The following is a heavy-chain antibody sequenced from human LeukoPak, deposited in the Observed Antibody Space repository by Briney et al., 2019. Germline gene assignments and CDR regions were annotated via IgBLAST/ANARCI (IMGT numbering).Heavy chain of an antibody. CDR3: TRGPSSAAFDY. D-gene: IGHD6-13*01. V-gene: IGHV3-53*01. Sequence: GGSLRLSCAASGFXVRKNYMSWVRQAPGKGLEWVSVIYPAGDTYYGDSVKGRFTISRDNSKNTLNLQMNSLRAEDAAVYYCTRGPSSAAFDYWGQGTLVTVSS. CDR1: GFXVRKNY. J-gene: IGHJ4*02. CDR2: IYPAGDT.